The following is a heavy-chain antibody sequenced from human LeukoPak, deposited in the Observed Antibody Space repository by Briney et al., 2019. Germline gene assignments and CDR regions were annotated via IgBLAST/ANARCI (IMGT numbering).Heavy chain of an antibody. V-gene: IGHV3-30-3*01. CDR3: ATEFDP. CDR1: GFTFSSYA. Sequence: GGSLRLSCAASGFTFSSYAMHWFRKAPGKGLEWVAVISYDGSNKYYADSVKGRFTISRDNSKNTLYLQMNSLRAEDTAVYYCATEFDPWGQGTLVTVSS. J-gene: IGHJ5*02. CDR2: ISYDGSNK.